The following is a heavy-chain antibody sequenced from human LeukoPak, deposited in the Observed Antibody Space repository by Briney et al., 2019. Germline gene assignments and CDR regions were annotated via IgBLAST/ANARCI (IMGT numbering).Heavy chain of an antibody. J-gene: IGHJ4*02. CDR1: GGSFSGYY. CDR2: INHSGST. CDR3: ARRERYSTWGY. D-gene: IGHD5-12*01. Sequence: SETLSLTCAVYGGSFSGYYWSWIREPPGRGLEWIGEINHSGSTNYNPSLKSRVTISVDTSKNQFSLKLSSVTAADTAVYYCARRERYSTWGYWGQGTLVTVSS. V-gene: IGHV4-34*01.